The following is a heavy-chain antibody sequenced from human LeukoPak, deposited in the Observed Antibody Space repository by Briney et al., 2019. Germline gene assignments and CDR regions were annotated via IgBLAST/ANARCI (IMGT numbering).Heavy chain of an antibody. CDR2: IKEDGTEK. CDR3: ARDFSGEFDY. CDR1: GFTFNSYW. D-gene: IGHD3-10*01. V-gene: IGHV3-7*01. Sequence: GGSLRLFCAASGFTFNSYWMNWVRQAPGKGLEWVASIKEDGTEKYYVDSVKGQFTISRDNAKNSLYLQMNSLRAEDTALYYCARDFSGEFDYWGQGTLVTVSS. J-gene: IGHJ4*02.